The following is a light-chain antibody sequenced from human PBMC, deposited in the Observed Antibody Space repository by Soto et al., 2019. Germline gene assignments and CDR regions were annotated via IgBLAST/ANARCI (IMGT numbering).Light chain of an antibody. CDR1: SSDVGGYNY. J-gene: IGLJ1*01. CDR2: DVS. Sequence: QSVLTQPRSVSGSPGQSVTISGTGTSSDVGGYNYVSWYHQYPAKAPKLMIYDVSQRPSGVPDRFSGSKSGNTASLTISGLQAEDEADYYCCSYADSSYVFGTGTKVTVL. CDR3: CSYADSSYV. V-gene: IGLV2-11*01.